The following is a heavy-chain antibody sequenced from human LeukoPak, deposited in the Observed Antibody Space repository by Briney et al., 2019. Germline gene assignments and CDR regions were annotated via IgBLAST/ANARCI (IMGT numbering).Heavy chain of an antibody. CDR2: ISAHNGKT. V-gene: IGHV1-18*04. CDR1: GYTLSTYG. J-gene: IGHJ6*03. CDR3: ARCNLILVAGPQGHSYYFMDV. Sequence: GASVTVSCKASGYTLSTYGISWVRQAPGQGLEWMGWISAHNGKTNYAQKFQGRVTMTTDASTSTAHMELRSLRSDDTAVYYCARCNLILVAGPQGHSYYFMDVWGKGTTVTVSS. D-gene: IGHD2-15*01.